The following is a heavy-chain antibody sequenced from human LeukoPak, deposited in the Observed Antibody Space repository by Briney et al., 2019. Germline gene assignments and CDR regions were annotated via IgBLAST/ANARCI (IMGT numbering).Heavy chain of an antibody. CDR1: GYSITSGYY. J-gene: IGHJ6*03. D-gene: IGHD3-10*01. CDR3: AREYYYGSENMDV. Sequence: SSETLSLTCTVSGYSITSGYYWGWIRQTPGKGLEWIGSSYHTGSTSYNPSLKSRVTISVDPSKNQFSLKLSSVIVADTAVYYCAREYYYGSENMDVWGKGTTVTVSS. V-gene: IGHV4-38-2*02. CDR2: SYHTGST.